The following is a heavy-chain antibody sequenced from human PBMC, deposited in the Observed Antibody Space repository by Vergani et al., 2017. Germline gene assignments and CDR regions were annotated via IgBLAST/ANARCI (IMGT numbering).Heavy chain of an antibody. D-gene: IGHD2-21*02. CDR3: AHRRGAARGDLRSYYFDY. V-gene: IGHV2-70*15. J-gene: IGHJ4*02. CDR1: GFSLSTSGMC. Sequence: QVTLRESGPALVKPTQTLTLTCTFSGFSLSTSGMCVSWIRQPPGKALEWLARIDWDDDKYYSTSLKTRLTISKDTSKNQVVLTMTNMDPVDTATYYCAHRRGAARGDLRSYYFDYWGQGTLVTVSS. CDR2: IDWDDDK.